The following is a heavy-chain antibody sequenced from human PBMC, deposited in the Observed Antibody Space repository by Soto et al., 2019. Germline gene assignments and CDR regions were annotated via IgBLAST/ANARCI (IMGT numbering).Heavy chain of an antibody. J-gene: IGHJ4*02. CDR3: ARGLTPSVVVTANRPFDY. CDR2: INHSGSS. V-gene: IGHV4-34*01. CDR1: GGSFNNYF. Sequence: PSETLSLPCAVNGGSFNNYFWTWIRQSPGTGLEWIGEINHSGSSNYSPSLKSRVTMSVDTSKNQFSLKLTSVTAADTAVYYCARGLTPSVVVTANRPFDYWGQGTQVTVSS. D-gene: IGHD2-21*02.